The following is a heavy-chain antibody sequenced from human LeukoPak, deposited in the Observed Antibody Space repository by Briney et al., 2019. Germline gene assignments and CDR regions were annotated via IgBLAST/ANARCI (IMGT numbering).Heavy chain of an antibody. J-gene: IGHJ4*02. Sequence: GGSLRLSCAASGFTFCYYVMSWVRQAPGKGLEWVSGIGGTSAGGGRSYADSVKGRFTISRDDSTSTLYLQMNSLRDEDTALYYCAKDMDDHGDYLFHYWGQGTLVTVSS. CDR3: AKDMDDHGDYLFHY. CDR2: IGGTSAGGGR. V-gene: IGHV3-23*01. D-gene: IGHD4-17*01. CDR1: GFTFCYYV.